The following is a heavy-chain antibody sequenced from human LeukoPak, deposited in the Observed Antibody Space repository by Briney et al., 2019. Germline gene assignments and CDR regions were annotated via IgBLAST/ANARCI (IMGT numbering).Heavy chain of an antibody. Sequence: PSETLSLTCAVYGGSFSGYYWSWIRQPPGKGLEWIGEINDSGSTNYNPSLKSRVTISVDTSKNQFSLKLSSVTAADTAVYYCARGRIPTRWGQGTLVTVSS. D-gene: IGHD1-14*01. CDR3: ARGRIPTR. V-gene: IGHV4-34*01. CDR1: GGSFSGYY. J-gene: IGHJ4*02. CDR2: INDSGST.